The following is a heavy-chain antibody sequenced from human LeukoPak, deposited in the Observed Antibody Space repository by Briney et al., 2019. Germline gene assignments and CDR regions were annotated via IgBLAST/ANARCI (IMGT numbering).Heavy chain of an antibody. CDR1: GFTFSSYS. V-gene: IGHV3-21*01. J-gene: IGHJ4*02. CDR2: ITSSSSYI. CDR3: ARVQGGGYRTADY. D-gene: IGHD6-19*01. Sequence: GGSLRLSCAASGFTFSSYSMNWVRQAPGKGLEWVSSITSSSSYIYYADSVKGRFTISRDNAKNSLYLQMNSLRGEDTAMYYCARVQGGGYRTADYWGQGTLVTVSS.